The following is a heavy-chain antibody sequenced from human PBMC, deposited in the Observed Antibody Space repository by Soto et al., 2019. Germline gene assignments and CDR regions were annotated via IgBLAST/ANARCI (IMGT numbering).Heavy chain of an antibody. V-gene: IGHV3-23*01. D-gene: IGHD3-3*01. CDR2: LSDIGDDT. CDR1: GFTFGNFA. J-gene: IGHJ4*02. CDR3: ARRDGVRTRHDD. Sequence: GGSLRLSCTASGFTFGNFAMNWVRQAPVKGLEWVSSLSDIGDDTYYAASVKCHFTISRDNSRITLILQMNVVRGVDMAAYYCARRDGVRTRHDDRGRGTL.